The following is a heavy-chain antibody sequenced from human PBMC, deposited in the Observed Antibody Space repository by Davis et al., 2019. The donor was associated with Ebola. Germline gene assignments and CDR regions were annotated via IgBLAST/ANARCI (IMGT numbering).Heavy chain of an antibody. Sequence: GESLKISCAASGFTFSSYSMNWVRQAPGKGLEWVSSISSSSSYIYYADSVKGRFTISRDNAKNSLYLQMNSLRAEDTAVYYCARPTVEMDYGMDVWGQGTTVTVSS. CDR3: ARPTVEMDYGMDV. CDR1: GFTFSSYS. J-gene: IGHJ6*02. V-gene: IGHV3-21*04. CDR2: ISSSSSYI. D-gene: IGHD5-24*01.